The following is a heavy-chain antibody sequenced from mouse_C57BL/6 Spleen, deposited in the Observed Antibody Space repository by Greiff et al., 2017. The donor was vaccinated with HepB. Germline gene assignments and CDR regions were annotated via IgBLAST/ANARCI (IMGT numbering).Heavy chain of an antibody. CDR3: ARTLTVVATDYAMDY. V-gene: IGHV1-80*01. CDR1: GYAFSSYW. D-gene: IGHD1-1*01. J-gene: IGHJ4*01. CDR2: IYPGDGDT. Sequence: VMLVESGAELVKPGASVKISCKASGYAFSSYWMNWVKQRPGKGLEWIGQIYPGDGDTNYNGKFKGKATLTADKSSSTPYMQLSSLTSEDSAVYFCARTLTVVATDYAMDYWGQGTSVTVSS.